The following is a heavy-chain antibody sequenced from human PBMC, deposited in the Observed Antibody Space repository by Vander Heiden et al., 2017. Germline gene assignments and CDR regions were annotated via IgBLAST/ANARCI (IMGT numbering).Heavy chain of an antibody. CDR3: ARQEIQLSFTMGRGGWFDP. CDR2: ISPGDSDV. D-gene: IGHD3-10*01. V-gene: IGHV5-51*01. Sequence: EVQLVQSGAEVKKRGESLKSSCKGSGDSFGSYWIGWVRQMPGKGLEWMGVISPGDSDVRYSPSFEGQVTISADKSINTAYLQWNSLKASDTAIYYCARQEIQLSFTMGRGGWFDPWGQGTLVTVSS. CDR1: GDSFGSYW. J-gene: IGHJ5*02.